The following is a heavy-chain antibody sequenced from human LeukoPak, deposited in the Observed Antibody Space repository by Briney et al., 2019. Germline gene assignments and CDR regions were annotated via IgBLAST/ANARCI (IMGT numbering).Heavy chain of an antibody. CDR2: IYSGGST. J-gene: IGHJ4*02. CDR3: ARVAHSGSYPIDY. V-gene: IGHV3-66*01. D-gene: IGHD1-26*01. Sequence: PGGSLRLSCAASGFTVSSNYMSWVRQAPGKGLEWVSVIYSGGSTYYADSVKGRFTISRGNSKNTLYLQMNSLRAEDTAVYYCARVAHSGSYPIDYWGQGTLVTVSS. CDR1: GFTVSSNY.